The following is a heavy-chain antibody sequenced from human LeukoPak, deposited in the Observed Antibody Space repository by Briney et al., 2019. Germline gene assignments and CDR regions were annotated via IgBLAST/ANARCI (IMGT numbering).Heavy chain of an antibody. CDR2: FDPEEAKM. D-gene: IGHD3-3*01. V-gene: IGHV1-24*01. J-gene: IGHJ4*02. CDR1: GNSLSELS. Sequence: ASVKVSCKVSGNSLSELSIQWVRQAPGKGPECTGGFDPEEAKMVYAQNFQGRVTMTEDTSTQTAYMELSGLTSDDTAVYYCTTRSGDFWSGFVNWGQGTLVTVSS. CDR3: TTRSGDFWSGFVN.